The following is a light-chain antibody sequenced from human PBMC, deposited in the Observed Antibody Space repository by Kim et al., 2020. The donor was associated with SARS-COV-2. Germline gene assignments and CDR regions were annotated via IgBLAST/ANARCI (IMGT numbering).Light chain of an antibody. CDR1: QSVLYSSNNKNY. Sequence: RATINCKSSQSVLYSSNNKNYLAWYQQKPGHPPKLLIYWASTRESGVPDRFSGSGSGTDFTLTISSLQAEDVAIYYCQHYYTTPYTFGQGTKLEI. V-gene: IGKV4-1*01. J-gene: IGKJ2*01. CDR3: QHYYTTPYT. CDR2: WAS.